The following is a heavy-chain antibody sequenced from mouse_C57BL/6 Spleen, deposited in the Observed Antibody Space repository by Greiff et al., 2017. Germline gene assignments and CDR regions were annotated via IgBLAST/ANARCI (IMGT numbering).Heavy chain of an antibody. CDR3: GSPDGYVFAY. V-gene: IGHV5-17*01. CDR2: ISSGSSTI. Sequence: EVKLVESGGGLVKPGGSLKLSCAASGFTFSDYGMHWVRQAPEKGLEWVAYISSGSSTIYYADTVKGRFTISRDKAKNTLFLQMTSLTSEDTAMXYCGSPDGYVFAYWGQGTLVTVSA. CDR1: GFTFSDYG. J-gene: IGHJ3*01. D-gene: IGHD2-2*01.